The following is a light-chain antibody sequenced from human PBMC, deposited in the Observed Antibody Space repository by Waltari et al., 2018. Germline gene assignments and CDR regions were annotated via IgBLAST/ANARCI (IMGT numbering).Light chain of an antibody. CDR1: SSDVGSYNL. Sequence: QSTLTQPASVSGSPGQSITISCTGTSSDVGSYNLVSWFQQHPGKAPKLMIYGVSKRPSGVSTRFSGSKSGNTASLTISGLQVEDEADYHCCSYAGSFTVIFGGGTKLTVL. V-gene: IGLV2-23*02. J-gene: IGLJ2*01. CDR3: CSYAGSFTVI. CDR2: GVS.